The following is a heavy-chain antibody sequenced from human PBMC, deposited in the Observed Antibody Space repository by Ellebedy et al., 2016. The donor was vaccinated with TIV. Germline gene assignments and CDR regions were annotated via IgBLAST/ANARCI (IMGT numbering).Heavy chain of an antibody. Sequence: ASVKVSXXASGYTFTGYYMRWVRQAPGQGLEWMGWINPNSGGTNYAQKFQGRVTMTRDTSISTAYMELSRLRSDDTAVYYCARGDAIAVAGRWAPYYFDYWGQGTLVTVSS. D-gene: IGHD6-19*01. V-gene: IGHV1-2*02. CDR3: ARGDAIAVAGRWAPYYFDY. CDR2: INPNSGGT. J-gene: IGHJ4*02. CDR1: GYTFTGYY.